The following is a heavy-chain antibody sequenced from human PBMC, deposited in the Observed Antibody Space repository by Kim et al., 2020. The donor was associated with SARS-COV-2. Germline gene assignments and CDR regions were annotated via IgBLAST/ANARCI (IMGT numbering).Heavy chain of an antibody. J-gene: IGHJ6*01. CDR3: AKSKITMFQGVLYGMDV. D-gene: IGHD3-10*01. V-gene: IGHV3-9*01. Sequence: GGSLRLSCAASGFTFDDYAMHWVRQAPGKGLEWVSGISWNSGTIAYADSVKGRFTISRDNAKNSLYLQMHSLRTEDTASYYCAKSKITMFQGVLYGMDV. CDR2: ISWNSGTI. CDR1: GFTFDDYA.